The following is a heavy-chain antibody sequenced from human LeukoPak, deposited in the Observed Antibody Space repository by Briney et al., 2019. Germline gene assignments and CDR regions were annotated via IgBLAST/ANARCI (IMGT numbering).Heavy chain of an antibody. Sequence: GGSLRLSCAASGFTFSSYGMHWVRQAPGKGLEWVAVISYDGSNKYYADSVKGRFTISRDNSKNTLYLQMNSLRAEDTAVYYCARDKALGYCSGGSCYYYYMDVWGKGTTVTVSS. V-gene: IGHV3-30*03. CDR1: GFTFSSYG. CDR3: ARDKALGYCSGGSCYYYYMDV. J-gene: IGHJ6*03. D-gene: IGHD2-15*01. CDR2: ISYDGSNK.